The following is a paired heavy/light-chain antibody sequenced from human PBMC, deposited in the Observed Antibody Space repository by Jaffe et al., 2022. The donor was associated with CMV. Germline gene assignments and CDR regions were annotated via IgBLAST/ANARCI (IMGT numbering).Heavy chain of an antibody. CDR3: AAGYCSSTSCYKVYYGMDV. D-gene: IGHD2-2*02. J-gene: IGHJ6*02. V-gene: IGHV1-58*01. CDR1: GFTFTSSA. Sequence: QMQLVQSGPEVKKPGTSVKVSCKASGFTFTSSAVQWVRQARGQRLEWIGWIVVGSGNTNYAQKFQERVTITRDMSTSTAYMELSSLRSEDTAVYYCAAGYCSSTSCYKVYYGMDVWGQGTTVTVSS. CDR2: IVVGSGNT.
Light chain of an antibody. V-gene: IGKV1-39*01. CDR2: AAS. Sequence: DIQMTQSPSSLSASVGDRVTITCRASQSISSYLNWYQQKPGKAPKLLIYAASSLQSGVPSRFSGSGSGTDFTLTISSLQPEDFATYYCQQSYSTLGGFGQGTKVEIK. J-gene: IGKJ1*01. CDR3: QQSYSTLGG. CDR1: QSISSY.